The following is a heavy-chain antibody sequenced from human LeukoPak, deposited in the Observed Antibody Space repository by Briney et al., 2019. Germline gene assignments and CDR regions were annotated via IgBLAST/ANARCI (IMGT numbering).Heavy chain of an antibody. J-gene: IGHJ4*02. V-gene: IGHV3-7*01. Sequence: PGGSLRLSCAASGFIFTNYWMSWVRQVPGKGLEWVANIKEDGSEKYYVDSVKGRFAISRDNAKNSLHLQMNSLRAEDTAVYFCARGGLYDSSAYYYWGQGTLVTVSS. CDR3: ARGGLYDSSAYYY. CDR1: GFIFTNYW. D-gene: IGHD3-22*01. CDR2: IKEDGSEK.